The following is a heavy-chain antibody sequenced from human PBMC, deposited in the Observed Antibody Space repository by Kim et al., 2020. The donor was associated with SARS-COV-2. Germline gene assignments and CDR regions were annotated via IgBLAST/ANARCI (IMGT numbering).Heavy chain of an antibody. V-gene: IGHV3-21*04. D-gene: IGHD2-15*01. Sequence: GGSLRLSCVASGFTFSSYSMSWVRQAPGKGLEWVSSVSGSSIYIGYADSVKGRFTSSRDNAKNSLYLQMDSLRVEDTAVYYCVGDVGRGSAYDFDYWGQGNLVTGSS. CDR1: GFTFSSYS. J-gene: IGHJ4*02. CDR2: VSGSSIYI. CDR3: VGDVGRGSAYDFDY.